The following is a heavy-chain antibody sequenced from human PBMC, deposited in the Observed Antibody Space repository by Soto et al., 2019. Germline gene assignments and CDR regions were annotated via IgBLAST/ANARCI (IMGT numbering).Heavy chain of an antibody. Sequence: QVQLVESGGGVVQPGRSLRLSCAASGFTFSSYGMQWVRQAPGKGLEWVAVISYDGSNKYYADSVKGRFAISRDNSKNTLYVQMNSLRAVDTAVYYCAKADNWGPYYYGMDVWGQGTTVTVSS. V-gene: IGHV3-30*18. CDR2: ISYDGSNK. CDR1: GFTFSSYG. CDR3: AKADNWGPYYYGMDV. D-gene: IGHD7-27*01. J-gene: IGHJ6*01.